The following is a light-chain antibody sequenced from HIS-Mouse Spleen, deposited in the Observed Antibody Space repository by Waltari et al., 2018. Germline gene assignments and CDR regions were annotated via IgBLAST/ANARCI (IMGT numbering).Light chain of an antibody. J-gene: IGLJ1*01. V-gene: IGLV2-18*02. CDR2: EVS. Sequence: QSALTQPPSVSGYPGQSVTISCPGTSSDVGSYNRVPWYQQPPGTAPKLMIYEVSNRPSGVPDRFSGSESGNTASLTISGLQAEDEADYYCSSYTSSSTVFGTGTKVTVL. CDR3: SSYTSSSTV. CDR1: SSDVGSYNR.